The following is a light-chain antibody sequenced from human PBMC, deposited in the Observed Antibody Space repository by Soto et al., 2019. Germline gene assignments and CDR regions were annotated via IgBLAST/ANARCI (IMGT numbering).Light chain of an antibody. Sequence: EIVLTQSPATLSLSPGERATLSCRASQSVSSSLAWYKQKPGQAPRLLIYDASNMAPGIPARFSGSGSGTDFTLTIISLEPEDFAVYYCQQRSNWPPGFTFGPGTKVAIK. J-gene: IGKJ3*01. CDR2: DAS. CDR1: QSVSSS. V-gene: IGKV3-11*01. CDR3: QQRSNWPPGFT.